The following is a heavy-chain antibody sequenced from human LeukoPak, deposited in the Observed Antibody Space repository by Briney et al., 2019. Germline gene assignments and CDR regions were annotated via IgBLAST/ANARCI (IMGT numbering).Heavy chain of an antibody. Sequence: ASVKVSCKASGFTXTRYGISWVRHAXGQGLELMGWISAYNGNTNYAQKIQGRVTMTTDTSTSTAYMELRSMRSDDTAMSYCARDTTNTSGWYVYLDYWGQGTLVTVSS. J-gene: IGHJ4*02. CDR3: ARDTTNTSGWYVYLDY. CDR1: GFTXTRYG. V-gene: IGHV1-18*01. CDR2: ISAYNGNT. D-gene: IGHD6-19*01.